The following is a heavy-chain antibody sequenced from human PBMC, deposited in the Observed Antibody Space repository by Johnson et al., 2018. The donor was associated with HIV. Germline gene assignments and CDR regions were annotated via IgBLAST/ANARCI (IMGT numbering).Heavy chain of an antibody. CDR1: GFTFDDYG. J-gene: IGHJ3*02. D-gene: IGHD4-17*01. CDR3: AKGRDGDSDAFDI. Sequence: VQLVESGGGLVQPGGSLRLSCAASGFTFDDYGMSWVRQAPWKGLEWVSGINWNGGSTGYADSVKGRFTISRDNAKNSLYLQMNSLRTEDTALYYCAKGRDGDSDAFDIWGQGTMVTVSS. V-gene: IGHV3-20*04. CDR2: INWNGGST.